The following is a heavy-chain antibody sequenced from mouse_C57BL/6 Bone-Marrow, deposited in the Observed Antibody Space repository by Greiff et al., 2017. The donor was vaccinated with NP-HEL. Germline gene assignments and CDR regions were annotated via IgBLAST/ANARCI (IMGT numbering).Heavy chain of an antibody. Sequence: QVQLQQSGAELVRPGSSVKLSCKASGYTFTSYWMDWVKQRPGQGLEWIGNIYPSDSETHYNQKFKDKATLTVDKSSSTAYMQLSSLTSEDSAVYYCARRYYGRGAVDYWGQGTSVTVSS. D-gene: IGHD1-2*01. CDR3: ARRYYGRGAVDY. V-gene: IGHV1-61*01. CDR1: GYTFTSYW. CDR2: IYPSDSET. J-gene: IGHJ4*01.